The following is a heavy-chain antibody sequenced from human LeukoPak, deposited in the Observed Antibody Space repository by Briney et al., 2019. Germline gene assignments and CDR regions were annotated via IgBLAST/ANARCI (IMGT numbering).Heavy chain of an antibody. CDR2: ISYDGSNK. D-gene: IGHD3-16*02. CDR3: SKLSPELDAFDI. CDR1: GLTFSSYG. V-gene: IGHV3-30*18. Sequence: GGSLRLSWAAYGLTFSSYGMDWVRQAPGKGLEWVAVISYDGSNKYYADSVKGRFTISRDNSKNTLYLQMNSLRADDTAVYYCSKLSPELDAFDIWGQGTMVTVSS. J-gene: IGHJ3*02.